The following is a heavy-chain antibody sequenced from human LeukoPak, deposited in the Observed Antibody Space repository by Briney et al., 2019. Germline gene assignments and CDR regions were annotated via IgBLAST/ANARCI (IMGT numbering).Heavy chain of an antibody. CDR3: ARHTNYDFWSGYSRAFQH. J-gene: IGHJ1*01. Sequence: GGSLRLSCAASGFTFSSYSMNWVRQAPGKGLEWVSSISSSSSYIYYADSVKGRFTISRDNAKNSLYLQMNSLRAEDTAVYYCARHTNYDFWSGYSRAFQHWGQGTLVTVSS. V-gene: IGHV3-21*01. D-gene: IGHD3-3*01. CDR2: ISSSSSYI. CDR1: GFTFSSYS.